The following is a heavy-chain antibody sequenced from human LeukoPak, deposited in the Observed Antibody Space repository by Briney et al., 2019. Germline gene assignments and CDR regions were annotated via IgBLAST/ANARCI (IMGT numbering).Heavy chain of an antibody. CDR2: IYYSGST. CDR3: ARHSGYSYGYAYYYYYYMDV. Sequence: SETLSLTCTVSGGSISSSSYYWGWIRQPPGKGLEWIGSIYYSGSTYYNPSLKSRVTISVDPSKNQFSLKLSSVTAADTAVYYCARHSGYSYGYAYYYYYYMDVWGKGTTVTVSS. CDR1: GGSISSSSYY. J-gene: IGHJ6*03. V-gene: IGHV4-39*01. D-gene: IGHD5-18*01.